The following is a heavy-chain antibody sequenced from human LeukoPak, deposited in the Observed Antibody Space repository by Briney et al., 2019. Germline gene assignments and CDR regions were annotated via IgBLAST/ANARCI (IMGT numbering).Heavy chain of an antibody. D-gene: IGHD1-26*01. CDR1: GFTFSSYA. CDR3: ATAPTMVGPTFD. J-gene: IGHJ4*02. CDR2: ISYDGSNK. V-gene: IGHV3-30-3*01. Sequence: PGRSLRLSCAASGFTFSSYAMHWVRQAPGKGLEWVAVISYDGSNKYYADSVKGRFTISRDNSKNTLYLQMNSLRAEDTAVYYCATAPTMVGPTFDWGQGTLVTVSS.